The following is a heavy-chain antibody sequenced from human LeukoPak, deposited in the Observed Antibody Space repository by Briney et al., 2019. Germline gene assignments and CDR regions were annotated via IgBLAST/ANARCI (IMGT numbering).Heavy chain of an antibody. CDR3: ARPKRRDGYNFVY. V-gene: IGHV3-30*01. J-gene: IGHJ4*02. CDR2: ISYDGSNK. Sequence: PGGSLRLSCAASGFTFSSYAMHWVRQAPGKGLEWVAVISYDGSNKYYADSVKGRFTISRDNSKNTLYLQMNSLRAEDTAVYYCARPKRRDGYNFVYRGQGTLVTVSS. CDR1: GFTFSSYA. D-gene: IGHD5-24*01.